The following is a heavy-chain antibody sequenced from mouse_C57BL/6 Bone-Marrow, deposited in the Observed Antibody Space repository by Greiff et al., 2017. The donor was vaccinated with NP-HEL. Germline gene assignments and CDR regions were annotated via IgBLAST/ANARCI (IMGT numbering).Heavy chain of an antibody. CDR1: GFNFKGYY. Sequence: VQLQQSGAELVKPGASVKLSCTASGFNFKGYYMHWVKQRPDQGLEWIGRIDPADGETKYAPKFQGKATITADTSSNTAYLQLSSLTSEDTAVYYCAVRLWLPYYAMDYWGQGTSVTVSS. J-gene: IGHJ4*01. D-gene: IGHD2-2*01. CDR2: IDPADGET. CDR3: AVRLWLPYYAMDY. V-gene: IGHV14-2*01.